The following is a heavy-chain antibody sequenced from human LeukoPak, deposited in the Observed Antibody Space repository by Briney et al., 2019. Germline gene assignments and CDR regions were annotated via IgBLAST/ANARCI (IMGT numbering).Heavy chain of an antibody. CDR3: ASMNSGSYPY. J-gene: IGHJ4*02. Sequence: PGGSLGLSCAASGFTVSSNYMSWVRQAPGKGLEWVSVIYSGGSTYYADSVKGRFTISRDNSKNTLYLQMNSLRAEDTAVYYCASMNSGSYPYWGQGTLVTVSS. CDR1: GFTVSSNY. V-gene: IGHV3-53*01. CDR2: IYSGGST. D-gene: IGHD3-10*01.